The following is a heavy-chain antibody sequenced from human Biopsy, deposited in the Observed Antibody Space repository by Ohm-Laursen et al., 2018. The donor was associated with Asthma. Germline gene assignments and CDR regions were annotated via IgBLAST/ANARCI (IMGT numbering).Heavy chain of an antibody. CDR2: ISYDGTNT. V-gene: IGHV3-30-3*01. D-gene: IGHD5-12*01. CDR1: RFTYE. CDR3: ARDSPSGSDFDYYYFDY. Sequence: SLRLSCAASRFTYEMHWVRQAPGKGLEWVAIISYDGTNTYYADSVKGRFTISRDNSKSTLYLQMNGLKAEDTAVYYCARDSPSGSDFDYYYFDYWGQGSLVTVSS. J-gene: IGHJ4*02.